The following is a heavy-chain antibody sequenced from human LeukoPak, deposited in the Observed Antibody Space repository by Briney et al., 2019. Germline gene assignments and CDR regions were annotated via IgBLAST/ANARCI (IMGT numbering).Heavy chain of an antibody. D-gene: IGHD5-24*01. V-gene: IGHV4-59*01. Sequence: SETLSLTCTVSGGSISSYYWSWIRQPPGKGLEWIGYIYYSGSTNYNPSLKSRVTISVDTSKNQFSLKLSSVTAADTAVYYCARVEMATLGYFDYWGQGTLVTVSS. CDR1: GGSISSYY. J-gene: IGHJ4*02. CDR3: ARVEMATLGYFDY. CDR2: IYYSGST.